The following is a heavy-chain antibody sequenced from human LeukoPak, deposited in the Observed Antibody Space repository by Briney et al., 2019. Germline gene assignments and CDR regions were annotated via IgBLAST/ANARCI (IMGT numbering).Heavy chain of an antibody. J-gene: IGHJ4*02. V-gene: IGHV1-2*02. D-gene: IGHD6-19*01. CDR3: ARDSHSSGWYVPDY. CDR2: INPNNGGT. Sequence: ASVKVSCKASGYTFTGYYMHWVRQAPGQGLEWMGWINPNNGGTDYAQKFRGRVTMTRDTSISTAYMELSRLRSDDTAVYYCARDSHSSGWYVPDYWGQGTLVTVSS. CDR1: GYTFTGYY.